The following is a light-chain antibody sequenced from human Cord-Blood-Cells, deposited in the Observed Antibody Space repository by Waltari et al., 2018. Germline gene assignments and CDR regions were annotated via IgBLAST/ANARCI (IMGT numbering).Light chain of an antibody. J-gene: IGLJ2*01. CDR3: CSYAGSSTHVV. CDR1: SSYVGSYNL. CDR2: EGS. V-gene: IGLV2-23*01. Sequence: QSALTHPASVSGSPGQSIPLPCTGTSSYVGSYNLVSCYQQHPGKAPKLMIYEGSKWPSGVSNRFSGSKSGNTASLKISGLQAEDEADYYCCSYAGSSTHVVFGGGTKLTVL.